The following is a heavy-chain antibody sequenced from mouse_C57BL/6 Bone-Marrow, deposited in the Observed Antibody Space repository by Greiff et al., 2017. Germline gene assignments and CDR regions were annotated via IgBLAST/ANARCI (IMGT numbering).Heavy chain of an antibody. CDR1: GFNIKDDY. CDR2: IDPENGDT. J-gene: IGHJ3*01. Sequence: EVQLVESGAELVRPGASVKLSCTASGFNIKDDYMHWVKQRPEQGLEWIGWIDPENGDTEYASKFQGKATITADTSSNTACLQLSSLTSEDTAVYYCTLSYGSSSRWFAYWGQGTLVTVSA. D-gene: IGHD1-1*01. V-gene: IGHV14-4*01. CDR3: TLSYGSSSRWFAY.